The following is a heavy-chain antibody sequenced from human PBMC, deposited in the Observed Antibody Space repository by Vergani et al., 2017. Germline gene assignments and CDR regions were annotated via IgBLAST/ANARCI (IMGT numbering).Heavy chain of an antibody. CDR2: IYPSGTT. D-gene: IGHD6-6*01. Sequence: QVQLQESGPELVKPSETLSLICTVSGGSMNNDYWTWIRQPAGRALEGIGRIYPSGTTNHNPTLKSLVTMSVDTSKSQFSLQLSSLTAADTATYYCARVVAARGFGSWGQGILVTVSS. V-gene: IGHV4-4*07. CDR3: ARVVAARGFGS. J-gene: IGHJ4*02. CDR1: GGSMNNDY.